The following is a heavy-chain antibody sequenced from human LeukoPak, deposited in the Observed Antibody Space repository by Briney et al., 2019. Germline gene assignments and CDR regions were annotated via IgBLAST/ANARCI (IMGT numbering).Heavy chain of an antibody. CDR2: ITSSSSTI. Sequence: TGGSLRLXCAASGFTFSSYSMNWVRQAPGKGLEWISYITSSSSTIYYADSVKGRFTISRDNPKNTLYLQMNSLRAEDTAVYYCAKDGYSSGWTNWGQGTLVTVSS. V-gene: IGHV3-48*01. CDR3: AKDGYSSGWTN. J-gene: IGHJ4*02. CDR1: GFTFSSYS. D-gene: IGHD6-19*01.